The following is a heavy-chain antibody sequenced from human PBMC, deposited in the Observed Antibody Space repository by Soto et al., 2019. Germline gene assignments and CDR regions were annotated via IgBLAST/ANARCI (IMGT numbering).Heavy chain of an antibody. J-gene: IGHJ4*02. CDR3: ARAYSSSSSFDY. CDR1: GYSFTTYW. V-gene: IGHV5-51*01. Sequence: GESLKISCKGSGYSFTTYWIGWVRQMPGKGLEWMGIIYPGDSDTRYSPSFQGLVTISADKSISTAYLQWSSLQASGTAIYDCARAYSSSSSFDYWGQGSLVSVSS. D-gene: IGHD6-6*01. CDR2: IYPGDSDT.